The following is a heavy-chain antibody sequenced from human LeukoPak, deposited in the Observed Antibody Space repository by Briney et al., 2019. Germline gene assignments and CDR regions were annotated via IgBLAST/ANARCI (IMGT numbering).Heavy chain of an antibody. D-gene: IGHD6-6*01. Sequence: SETLSLTCTVSGGSISSHYWSWIRQPPGKGLEWIGYIYYSGSTNYNPSLKSRVTISVDTSKNQFSLKLSSVTAADTAVYYCARDRLSSSSAWLDPWGQGTLVTVSS. CDR1: GGSISSHY. CDR3: ARDRLSSSSAWLDP. V-gene: IGHV4-59*11. J-gene: IGHJ5*02. CDR2: IYYSGST.